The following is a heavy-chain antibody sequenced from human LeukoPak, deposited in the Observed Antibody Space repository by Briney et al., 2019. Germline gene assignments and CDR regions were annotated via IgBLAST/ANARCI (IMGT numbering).Heavy chain of an antibody. CDR2: ISYDGSDK. Sequence: EGSLRLSCEASGFTFNTYAMHWVRQPPGKGLEWVALISYDGSDKIYTDSVKGRLTISRDNSESTLHLQMDSLRAEDTAVYYCVNSEYTTSTRDLNDYWGQGTLVIVSS. J-gene: IGHJ4*02. D-gene: IGHD6-6*01. V-gene: IGHV3-30*18. CDR3: VNSEYTTSTRDLNDY. CDR1: GFTFNTYA.